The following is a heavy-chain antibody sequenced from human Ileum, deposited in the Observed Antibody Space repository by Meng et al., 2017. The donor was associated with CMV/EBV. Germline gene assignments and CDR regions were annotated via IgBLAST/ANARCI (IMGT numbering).Heavy chain of an antibody. J-gene: IGHJ4*02. D-gene: IGHD3-22*01. CDR2: LYYSGST. CDR3: ARDTGTHLWLF. V-gene: IGHV4-34*01. Sequence: QVQLPQGGAGLLKPSETLSLTCAVYGGSFSDYYWIWIRQPPGKGLEWIGSLYYSGSTYYNPSLKSRVTISLDTSKNQFSLKVTSVTAADTAVYYCARDTGTHLWLFWGQGTLVTVSS. CDR1: GGSFSDYY.